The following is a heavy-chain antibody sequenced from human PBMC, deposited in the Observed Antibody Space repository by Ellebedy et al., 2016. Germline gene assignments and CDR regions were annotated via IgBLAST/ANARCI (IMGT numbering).Heavy chain of an antibody. CDR1: GGSITSYY. CDR2: INYSGST. CDR3: ARDTAMVYGYFDL. V-gene: IGHV4-59*01. Sequence: GSLRLSCTVSGGSITSYYWSWLRQPPGKGLEWIGYINYSGSTKYNPSLKSRVTISVDTSKMQFSLNLRSVTAADTAVYYCARDTAMVYGYFDLWGRGTLVTVSS. J-gene: IGHJ2*01. D-gene: IGHD5-18*01.